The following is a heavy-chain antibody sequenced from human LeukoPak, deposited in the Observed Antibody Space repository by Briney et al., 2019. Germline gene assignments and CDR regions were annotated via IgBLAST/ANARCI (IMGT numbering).Heavy chain of an antibody. CDR3: ARDSFITMVRGVRVDYYYYMDV. D-gene: IGHD3-10*01. J-gene: IGHJ6*03. CDR1: GFTVSSNY. Sequence: PGGSLRLSCAASGFTVSSNYMSWVRQAPGKGLEWVSVIYSGGSTYYADSVKGRFTISRDNAKNSLYLQMNSLRAEDTAVYYCARDSFITMVRGVRVDYYYYMDVWGKGTTVTVSS. CDR2: IYSGGST. V-gene: IGHV3-53*01.